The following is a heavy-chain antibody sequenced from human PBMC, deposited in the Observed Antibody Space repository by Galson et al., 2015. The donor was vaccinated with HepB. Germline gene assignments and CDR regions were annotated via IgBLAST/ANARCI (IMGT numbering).Heavy chain of an antibody. CDR2: ISADTGNT. CDR3: ARDSGFDRLWFGVRN. CDR1: GYTFSNYG. V-gene: IGHV1-18*01. Sequence: SVKVSCKASGYTFSNYGINWVRLAPGQGLEWMGWISADTGNTQYAQKVQGRITMTTDRSTSTAYMELRSLRSDDTAVYYCARDSGFDRLWFGVRNWGQGTLVTVSS. D-gene: IGHD3-10*01. J-gene: IGHJ4*02.